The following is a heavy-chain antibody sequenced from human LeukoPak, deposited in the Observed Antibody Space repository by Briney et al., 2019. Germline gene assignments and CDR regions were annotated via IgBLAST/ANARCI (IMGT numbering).Heavy chain of an antibody. D-gene: IGHD6-19*01. Sequence: GGSLKLSCAASGFTFSGSAMHWVRQASGKGLEWVGRIRSKANSYATAYAASVKGRFTFSRDDSKNTAYLQMNSLRAEDTAVYYCAKDQGGSGWYWNDAFDIWGQGTMVTVSS. CDR3: AKDQGGSGWYWNDAFDI. V-gene: IGHV3-73*01. J-gene: IGHJ3*02. CDR2: IRSKANSYAT. CDR1: GFTFSGSA.